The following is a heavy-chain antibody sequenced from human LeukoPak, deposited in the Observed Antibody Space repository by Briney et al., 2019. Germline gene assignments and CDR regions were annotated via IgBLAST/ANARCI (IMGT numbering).Heavy chain of an antibody. CDR2: ISYDGSNK. J-gene: IGHJ5*02. CDR1: GFTFSSCG. V-gene: IGHV3-30*03. Sequence: GSLRLSCAASGFTFSSCGMHWVRQAPGKGLEWAAVISYDGSNKYYADSVKGRFTISRDNSKNTLYLQMNSLRAEDTAVYYCARLAYYYSVTRRPNWFDPWGQGTLVTVSS. D-gene: IGHD3-10*01. CDR3: ARLAYYYSVTRRPNWFDP.